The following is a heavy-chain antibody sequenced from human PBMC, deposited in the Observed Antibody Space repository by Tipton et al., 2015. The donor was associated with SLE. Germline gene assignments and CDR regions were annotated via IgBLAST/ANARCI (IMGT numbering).Heavy chain of an antibody. V-gene: IGHV4-59*04. Sequence: TLSLTCTVSGGSISSYYWSRIRQPPGKGLEWIGSIYYGRSTYYSPSLKSRVTISVDTFKEQFSLNLKSVTAADTAVYYCASPYYYGSGSYSHNWFDPWGQGTLVTVSS. CDR1: GGSISSYY. J-gene: IGHJ5*02. CDR3: ASPYYYGSGSYSHNWFDP. D-gene: IGHD3-10*01. CDR2: IYYGRST.